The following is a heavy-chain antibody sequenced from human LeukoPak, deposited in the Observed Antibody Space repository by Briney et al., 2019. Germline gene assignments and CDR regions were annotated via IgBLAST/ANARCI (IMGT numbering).Heavy chain of an antibody. CDR1: GGSISSGNYY. J-gene: IGHJ3*02. CDR2: MDASGST. Sequence: SETLSLTCTVSGGSISSGNYYWSWIRQPAGKVLEWIGRMDASGSTKYNPSLKSRVTLSVDTSKNQFSLKLNSVTAADTAVYYCARTTNSDAFDIWGQGTMVTVSS. D-gene: IGHD4-17*01. V-gene: IGHV4-61*02. CDR3: ARTTNSDAFDI.